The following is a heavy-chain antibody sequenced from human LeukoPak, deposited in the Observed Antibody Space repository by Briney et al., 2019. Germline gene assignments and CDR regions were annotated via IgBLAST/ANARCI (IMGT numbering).Heavy chain of an antibody. CDR3: ARGAWFGELGDDAFDI. CDR2: INPNSGGT. Sequence: ASVKVSCKASGYTFTGYYMHWVRQAPGQGLEWMGWINPNSGGTNYAQKFQGRVTMTRDTSISTAYMELSRLRSDDTAVYYCARGAWFGELGDDAFDIWGQGTMVTVSS. V-gene: IGHV1-2*02. D-gene: IGHD3-10*01. CDR1: GYTFTGYY. J-gene: IGHJ3*02.